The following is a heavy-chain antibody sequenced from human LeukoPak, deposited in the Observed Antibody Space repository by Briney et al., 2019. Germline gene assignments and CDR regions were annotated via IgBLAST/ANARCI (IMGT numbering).Heavy chain of an antibody. Sequence: GGSLRLSCAASRYTFSSYSMNWVHQAPGKGLEWVSSISSSSSYIYYADSVKGRFTISRENAKNSLYLQMNSLRAEDTAVYYCAREAKRVTTVDYWGQGTLVTVSS. V-gene: IGHV3-21*01. CDR3: AREAKRVTTVDY. D-gene: IGHD4-17*01. CDR2: ISSSSSYI. J-gene: IGHJ4*02. CDR1: RYTFSSYS.